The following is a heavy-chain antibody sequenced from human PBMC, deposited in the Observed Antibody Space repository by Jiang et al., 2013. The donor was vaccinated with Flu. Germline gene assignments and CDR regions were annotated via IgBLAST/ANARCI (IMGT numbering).Heavy chain of an antibody. CDR1: GFTFSDYW. D-gene: IGHD6-13*01. Sequence: VESGGGLVQPGGSLRLSCAASGFTFSDYWMHWVRQAPGKGLVWVSRINTDGSSTTYADSVKGRFTISRDNAKNTLYLQMNSLRAEDTAVYYCARFIAAAGMVYWGQGTLVTVSS. CDR3: ARFIAAAGMVY. CDR2: INTDGSST. J-gene: IGHJ4*02. V-gene: IGHV3-74*02.